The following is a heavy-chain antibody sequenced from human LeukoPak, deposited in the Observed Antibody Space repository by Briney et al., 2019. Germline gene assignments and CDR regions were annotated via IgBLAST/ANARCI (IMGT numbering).Heavy chain of an antibody. CDR2: INHSGST. V-gene: IGHV4-34*01. Sequence: SETLSLTCAVYGGSFSGYHWSWIRQPPGKGLEWIGEINHSGSTNYNPSLKSRVTISVDTSKNQFSLKLSSVTAADTAVYYCARAGQTGYSSGWYLSRSLFFDYWGQGTLVTVSS. J-gene: IGHJ4*02. CDR3: ARAGQTGYSSGWYLSRSLFFDY. CDR1: GGSFSGYH. D-gene: IGHD6-19*01.